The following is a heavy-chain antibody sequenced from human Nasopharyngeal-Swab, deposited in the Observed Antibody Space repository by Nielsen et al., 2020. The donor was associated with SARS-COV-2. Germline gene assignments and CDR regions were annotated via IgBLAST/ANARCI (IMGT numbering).Heavy chain of an antibody. V-gene: IGHV3-74*01. D-gene: IGHD6-13*01. CDR2: LNSLGSGT. CDR1: GFTFSNHW. J-gene: IGHJ4*02. CDR3: ARGSISAAGTQDF. Sequence: GESLKISCAASGFTFSNHWMHWVRQAPGKGLVWVSRLNSLGSGTSYADSVKGRFTISRDNTRNTLYLQMRSLRAEDTAVYYCARGSISAAGTQDFWGQGTLVTVSS.